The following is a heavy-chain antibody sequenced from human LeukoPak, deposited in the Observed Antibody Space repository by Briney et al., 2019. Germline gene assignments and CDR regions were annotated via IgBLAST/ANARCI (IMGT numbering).Heavy chain of an antibody. CDR2: IRYDGSNK. Sequence: GGSLRLSCAASGFTFSSYGMHWVRQAPGKGLEWVAFIRYDGSNKYYADSVKGRFTISRDNSKNTLYLQMNGLRAEDTAVYYCAKDRIAASAYFDYWGQGTLVTVSS. J-gene: IGHJ4*02. CDR3: AKDRIAASAYFDY. D-gene: IGHD6-13*01. CDR1: GFTFSSYG. V-gene: IGHV3-30*02.